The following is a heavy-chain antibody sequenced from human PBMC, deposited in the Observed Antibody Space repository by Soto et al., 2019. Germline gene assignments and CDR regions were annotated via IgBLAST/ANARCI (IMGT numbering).Heavy chain of an antibody. V-gene: IGHV4-59*01. Sequence: PSETLSLTCTVSGGSISSYYWSWIRQPPGKGLEWIGYIYYSGSTNYNPSLKSRVTISVDTSKNQFSLKPSSVTAADTAVYYCARGGEDIVVVPALWFDPWGQGTLVTVSS. D-gene: IGHD2-2*01. J-gene: IGHJ5*02. CDR2: IYYSGST. CDR3: ARGGEDIVVVPALWFDP. CDR1: GGSISSYY.